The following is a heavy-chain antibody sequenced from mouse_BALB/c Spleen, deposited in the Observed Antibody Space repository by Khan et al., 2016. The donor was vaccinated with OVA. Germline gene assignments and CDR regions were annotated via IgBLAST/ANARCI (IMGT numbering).Heavy chain of an antibody. CDR1: GYPITSEFA. J-gene: IGHJ3*01. V-gene: IGHV3-2*02. CDR3: ARKDYYDYDPFPY. Sequence: EVELVESGPGLVKPSQSLSLTCTVTGYPITSEFAWNWIRQFPGNKLEWMGYISYSGNTRYNPSLKSLISITPDTSRNQFFLQLNSVTTEDTATYYCARKDYYDYDPFPYWGQGTLVTVSA. CDR2: ISYSGNT. D-gene: IGHD2-4*01.